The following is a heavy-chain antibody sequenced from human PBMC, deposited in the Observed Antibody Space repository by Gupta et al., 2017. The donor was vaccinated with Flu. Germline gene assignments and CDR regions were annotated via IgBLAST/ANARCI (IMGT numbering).Heavy chain of an antibody. J-gene: IGHJ5*02. D-gene: IGHD2-15*01. CDR2: IYPGDSDT. Sequence: RQMPGKGLEWMGIIYPGDSDTRYSPSFQGQVTISADKSISTAYLQWSSLKASDTAMYYCARYYLPGYCSGGSCYGNWFDPWGQGTLVTVPS. V-gene: IGHV5-51*01. CDR3: ARYYLPGYCSGGSCYGNWFDP.